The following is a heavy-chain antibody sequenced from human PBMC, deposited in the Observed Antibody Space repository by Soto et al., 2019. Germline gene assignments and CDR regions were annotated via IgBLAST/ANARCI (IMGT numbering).Heavy chain of an antibody. CDR3: ASDIAVAGKGFSFDY. D-gene: IGHD6-19*01. J-gene: IGHJ4*02. CDR1: GYTFTSYG. CDR2: ISAYNGNT. Sequence: GASVKVSCKASGYTFTSYGISWVRQAPGQGLEWMGWISAYNGNTNYAQKLQGRVTMTTDTSTSTAYMELRSLRSDDTAVYYCASDIAVAGKGFSFDYWGQGTLVTVSS. V-gene: IGHV1-18*01.